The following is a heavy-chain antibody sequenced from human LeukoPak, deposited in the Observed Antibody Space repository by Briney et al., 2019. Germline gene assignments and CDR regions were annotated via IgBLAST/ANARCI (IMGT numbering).Heavy chain of an antibody. CDR1: GFIFTNYW. V-gene: IGHV3-7*04. J-gene: IGHJ4*02. Sequence: GGSLRLSCAASGFIFTNYWMSWVRQAPGKGLEWVANIKEDGSEKYYVDSVRGRFTISRDNAKNSMYLQMNSLRAEDTAVYHCARNYFDYWGQGTLVTVSS. CDR2: IKEDGSEK. CDR3: ARNYFDY.